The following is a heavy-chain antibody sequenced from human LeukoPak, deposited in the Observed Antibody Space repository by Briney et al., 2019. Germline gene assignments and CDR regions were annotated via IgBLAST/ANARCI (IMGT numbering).Heavy chain of an antibody. D-gene: IGHD2-2*01. CDR1: GGSISSYY. Sequence: SETLSLTCTVSGGSISSYYWSWIRQPPGKGLEWIGYIYYSGSTNYNPSLKSRVTISVDTSKNQFSLKLSSVTAADTAVYYCARDVRQQLLSNWGQGTLVTVSS. J-gene: IGHJ4*02. V-gene: IGHV4-59*01. CDR2: IYYSGST. CDR3: ARDVRQQLLSN.